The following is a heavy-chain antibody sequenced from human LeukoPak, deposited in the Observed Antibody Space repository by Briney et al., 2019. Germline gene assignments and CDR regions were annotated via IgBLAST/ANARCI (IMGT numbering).Heavy chain of an antibody. D-gene: IGHD1-26*01. CDR1: IRSSTYY. CDR3: ARGGSYTMVKNY. CDR2: MYSSGTT. J-gene: IGHJ4*02. V-gene: IGHV4-39*07. Sequence: IRSSTYYSRCHHQPTRKGLEWIGSMYSSGTTYYNPSLKSRVTISVDSSKNQFSLKLTSVTAADTAVYYCARGGSYTMVKNYWGQGTLVTVSS.